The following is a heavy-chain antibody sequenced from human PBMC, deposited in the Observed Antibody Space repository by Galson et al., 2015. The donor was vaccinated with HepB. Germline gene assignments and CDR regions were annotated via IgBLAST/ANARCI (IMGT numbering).Heavy chain of an antibody. J-gene: IGHJ4*02. CDR2: ISNDGSNK. D-gene: IGHD2-21*02. V-gene: IGHV3-30*03. CDR3: ARGVTATGLLDY. CDR1: GSTFNRHG. Sequence: SLRLSCAASGSTFNRHGMHWVRQTPGKGLEWVAVISNDGSNKYYGDSVKGRLTISRDNSKNTLYLQMNSLRAEDTAVYYCARGVTATGLLDYWGQGTLVTVSS.